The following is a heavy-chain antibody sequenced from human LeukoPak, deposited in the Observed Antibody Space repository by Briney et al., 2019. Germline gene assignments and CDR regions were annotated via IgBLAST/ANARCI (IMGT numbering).Heavy chain of an antibody. CDR2: IYYSGST. CDR1: GGSISSSSYY. D-gene: IGHD3-9*01. V-gene: IGHV4-39*01. J-gene: IGHJ3*02. Sequence: SETLSLTCTVSGGSISSSSYYWGWIRQPPGKGLEWIGSIYYSGSTYYNPSLKSRVTIPVDTSKNQFSLKLSSVTAADTAVYYCASPFYDILTGSFPFDIWGQGTMVTVSS. CDR3: ASPFYDILTGSFPFDI.